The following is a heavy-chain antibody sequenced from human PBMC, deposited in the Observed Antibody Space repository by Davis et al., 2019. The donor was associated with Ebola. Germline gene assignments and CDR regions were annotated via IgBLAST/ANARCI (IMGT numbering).Heavy chain of an antibody. V-gene: IGHV4-59*01. CDR1: GGSISSYY. D-gene: IGHD5-12*01. CDR2: IYYSGST. J-gene: IGHJ3*02. Sequence: MPSETLSLTCTVSGGSISSYYWSWIRQPPGKGLEWIGYIYYSGSTNYNPALKSRVTISVDTSKNQFSLKLSAVTAADTAVYYGARERGYSGYDPRRAFDIWGQGTMVTVSS. CDR3: ARERGYSGYDPRRAFDI.